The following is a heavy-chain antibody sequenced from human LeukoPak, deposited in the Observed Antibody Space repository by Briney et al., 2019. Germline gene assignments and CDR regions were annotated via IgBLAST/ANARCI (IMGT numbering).Heavy chain of an antibody. Sequence: ASVKVSCKASGYTFTRYYMYWVRQAPGQGLEWMGIINPSGGSTNYAQKFQGRVTMTRDTSTNTVYMELSSLRSEDTAVYYCARGPSITLIRGGQWYYYMDVWGKGTTVTISS. J-gene: IGHJ6*03. V-gene: IGHV1-46*01. CDR2: INPSGGST. CDR1: GYTFTRYY. D-gene: IGHD3-10*01. CDR3: ARGPSITLIRGGQWYYYMDV.